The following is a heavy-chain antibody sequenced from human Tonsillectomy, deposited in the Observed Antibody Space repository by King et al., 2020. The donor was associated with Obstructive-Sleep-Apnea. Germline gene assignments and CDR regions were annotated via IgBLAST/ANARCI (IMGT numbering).Heavy chain of an antibody. D-gene: IGHD6-13*01. V-gene: IGHV4-34*01. CDR1: GGSFSDYY. J-gene: IGHJ5*02. CDR2: TNHSGNT. CDR3: ARGSGAAAVNWLDP. Sequence: VQLQQWGAGLLKPSETLSLTCAVYGGSFSDYYWSWIRQPPGKGLEWIGETNHSGNTNYNPALKSRVTISADTSNNQFSLMLSSVTAADTAVYYCARGSGAAAVNWLDPWGQGTLVTVSS.